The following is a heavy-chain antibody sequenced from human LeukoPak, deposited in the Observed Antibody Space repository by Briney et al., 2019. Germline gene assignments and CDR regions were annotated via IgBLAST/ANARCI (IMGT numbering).Heavy chain of an antibody. CDR3: ARESLGSSGYYRDY. Sequence: PGGSLRLSCAASGFTFSSYRMNWVRQAPGNELVWGSSISSSSSYIYYADSVKGRFTISRDNAKNSLYLQMNSLRAEDTAVYYCARESLGSSGYYRDYWGQGTLVTVSS. V-gene: IGHV3-21*01. J-gene: IGHJ4*02. CDR2: ISSSSSYI. D-gene: IGHD3-22*01. CDR1: GFTFSSYR.